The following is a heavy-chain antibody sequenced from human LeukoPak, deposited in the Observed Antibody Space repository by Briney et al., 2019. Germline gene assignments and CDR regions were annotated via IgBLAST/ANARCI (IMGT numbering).Heavy chain of an antibody. CDR1: GFTVSSNY. D-gene: IGHD3-10*01. CDR3: ARDSYHGSGSS. CDR2: IYSGGSI. Sequence: PGGSLRFSCLASGFTVSSNYMSWVPQAPGKGLEWVSVIYSGGSIYYADSVKGRFTISRHNSKNTLYLQMNSLRAEDTAVYYCARDSYHGSGSSWGQGTLVTVSS. J-gene: IGHJ4*02. V-gene: IGHV3-53*04.